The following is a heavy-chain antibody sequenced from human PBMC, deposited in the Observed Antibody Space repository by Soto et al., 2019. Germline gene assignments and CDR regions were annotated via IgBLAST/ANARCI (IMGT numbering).Heavy chain of an antibody. D-gene: IGHD3-22*01. CDR2: ISSSSSYI. CDR1: GFTFSSYS. V-gene: IGHV3-21*03. CDR3: ARDQASYYDSSGSPGAFDI. Sequence: GGSLRLSCAASGFTFSSYSMNWVRQAPGKGLEWVSSISSSSSYIYFADSVKGRFTISRDNAKNSLYLPMNSLRAEDTAVYYCARDQASYYDSSGSPGAFDIWGQGTMVTVSS. J-gene: IGHJ3*02.